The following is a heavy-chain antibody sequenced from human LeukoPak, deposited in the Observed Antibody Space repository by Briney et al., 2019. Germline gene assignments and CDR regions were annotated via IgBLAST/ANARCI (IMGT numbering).Heavy chain of an antibody. J-gene: IGHJ4*02. Sequence: GGSLRLSCVSSGSGFTFTRYAMSWVRQAPGKGLHWVATISASGGVTKYADSVTGLFTTSRDNSKYILYLQMNSLSDADTAVYYCANRGTTGSWGQGTLVAVSS. CDR3: ANRGTTGS. CDR1: GFTFTRYA. V-gene: IGHV3-23*01. D-gene: IGHD1-1*01. CDR2: ISASGGVT.